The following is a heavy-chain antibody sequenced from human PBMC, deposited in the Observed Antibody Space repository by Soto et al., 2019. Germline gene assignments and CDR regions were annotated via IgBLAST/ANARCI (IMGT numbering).Heavy chain of an antibody. CDR2: INPSGGST. D-gene: IGHD1-26*01. CDR1: GYTFTSYY. CDR3: ATDRLVGAIQFDY. V-gene: IGHV1-46*01. J-gene: IGHJ4*02. Sequence: ASVKVSCKASGYTFTSYYMHWVRQAPGQGLEWMGIINPSGGSTSYAQKFQGRVTMTRDTSTNTAYMELSSLRSEDTAVYYCATDRLVGAIQFDYWGQGTLVTVSS.